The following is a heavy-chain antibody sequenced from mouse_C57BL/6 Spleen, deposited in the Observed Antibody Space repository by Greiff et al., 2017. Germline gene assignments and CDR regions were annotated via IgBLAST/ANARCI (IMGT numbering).Heavy chain of an antibody. CDR2: IDPENGDT. V-gene: IGHV14-4*01. CDR1: GFNIKDDY. CDR3: TTSATVVARGGAWFAY. D-gene: IGHD1-1*01. J-gene: IGHJ3*01. Sequence: EVQLQQSGAELVRPGASVKLSCTASGFNIKDDYMHWVKQRPEQGLEWIGWIDPENGDTEYASKFQGKATITADTSSNTAYLQLSSLTSEDTAVYYCTTSATVVARGGAWFAYWGQGTLVTVSA.